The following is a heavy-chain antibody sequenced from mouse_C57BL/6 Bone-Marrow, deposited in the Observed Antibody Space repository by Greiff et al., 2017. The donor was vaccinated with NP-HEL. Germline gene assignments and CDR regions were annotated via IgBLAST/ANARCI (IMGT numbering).Heavy chain of an antibody. CDR2: IRSKSNNYAT. Sequence: EVKLVESGGGLVQPKGSLKLSCAASGFSFNTYAMNWVRQAPGKGLEWVARIRSKSNNYATYYADSLKDRFTISRDDSESMLYLQMNNLKTEDPAMYYCVRQGYDGYYLDYWGQGTTLTVSS. J-gene: IGHJ2*01. CDR1: GFSFNTYA. D-gene: IGHD2-3*01. CDR3: VRQGYDGYYLDY. V-gene: IGHV10-1*01.